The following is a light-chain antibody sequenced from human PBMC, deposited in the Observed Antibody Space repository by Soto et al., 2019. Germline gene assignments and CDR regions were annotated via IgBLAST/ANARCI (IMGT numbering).Light chain of an antibody. CDR2: GTS. CDR1: QSVSGRY. J-gene: IGKJ1*01. V-gene: IGKV3-20*01. CDR3: LQYGSSPRT. Sequence: EIVLTQSPGTLSLSPGERATLSCRASQSVSGRYLAWYQQKPAQAPRLLIFGTSTRATGIPDRFSGSGSGTDFTLTVSRLEPEDFAVYYCLQYGSSPRTFGQGTKVDIK.